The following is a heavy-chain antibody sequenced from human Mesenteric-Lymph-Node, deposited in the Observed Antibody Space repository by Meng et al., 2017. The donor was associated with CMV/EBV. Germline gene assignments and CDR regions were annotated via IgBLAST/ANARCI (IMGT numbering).Heavy chain of an antibody. J-gene: IGHJ4*02. V-gene: IGHV3-53*05. D-gene: IGHD2-2*01. CDR3: ARARPVVVAALDY. CDR2: IYSGGST. Sequence: GESLKISCAASGFTVSSNYMSWVRQAPGKGLEWVSVIYSGGSTYYADSVKGRFTISRDNSKNTLYLQMNSLRAEDTAVYYCARARPVVVAALDYWGQGTLVTVSS. CDR1: GFTVSSNY.